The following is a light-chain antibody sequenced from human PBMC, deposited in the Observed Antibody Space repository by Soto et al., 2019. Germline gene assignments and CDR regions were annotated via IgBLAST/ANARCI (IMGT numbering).Light chain of an antibody. CDR1: ETIRGL. CDR3: PQYGRSPFT. Sequence: ESVLPQSPATLSLSPGERATLSCRASETIRGLLAWYQQKPGQAPRLLIYGASSRATGIPDRFSGSGSGTDFTLTISRLEPEDFAVYYCPQYGRSPFTFGRGTTVDIK. J-gene: IGKJ4*01. CDR2: GAS. V-gene: IGKV3-20*01.